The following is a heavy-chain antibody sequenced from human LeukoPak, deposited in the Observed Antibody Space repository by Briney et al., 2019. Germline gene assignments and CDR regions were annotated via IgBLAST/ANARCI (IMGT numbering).Heavy chain of an antibody. Sequence: GGSLRLSCAASGFTFSDYYMSWIRQAPGKGLEWVSAISGSGGSTYYADSVKGWFTISRDNSKNTLYLQMNSLRAEDTAVYYCAKDRRVDTAPPDAFDIWGQGTMVTVSS. CDR2: ISGSGGST. CDR1: GFTFSDYY. J-gene: IGHJ3*02. V-gene: IGHV3-23*01. D-gene: IGHD5-18*01. CDR3: AKDRRVDTAPPDAFDI.